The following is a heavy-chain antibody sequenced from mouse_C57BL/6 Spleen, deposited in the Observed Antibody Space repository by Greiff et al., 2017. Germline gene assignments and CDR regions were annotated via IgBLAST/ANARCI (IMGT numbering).Heavy chain of an antibody. CDR1: GFTFSDYY. Sequence: EVKVLESAAGLVQPGCSLKLPCTAPGFTFSDYYMALVRQVPEKGLEWVATINYDGSSTNYLDSLKSRFIISRDNAKNILYLQMSSLKSEDIATYYCERGDGNYWYFYVWGTGATVTVSS. J-gene: IGHJ1*03. CDR3: ERGDGNYWYFYV. CDR2: INYDGSST. V-gene: IGHV5-16*01. D-gene: IGHD2-1*01.